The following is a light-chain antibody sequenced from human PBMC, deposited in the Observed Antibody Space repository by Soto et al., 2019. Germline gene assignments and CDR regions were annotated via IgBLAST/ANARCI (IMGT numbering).Light chain of an antibody. J-gene: IGKJ2*01. V-gene: IGKV1-39*01. Sequence: DIQMTQSPSSLSASVGDRVTITCRASQTISSYLNWYQQKPGKAPKLLIYAASSLQIGVPSRFSGSGSGIDFTLTISSLQPEDFAIYYCQQSYNTPQYTFGQGTELEIK. CDR2: AAS. CDR3: QQSYNTPQYT. CDR1: QTISSY.